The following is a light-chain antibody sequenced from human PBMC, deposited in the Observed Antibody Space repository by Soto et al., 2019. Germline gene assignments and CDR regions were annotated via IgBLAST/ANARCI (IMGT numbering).Light chain of an antibody. J-gene: IGLJ2*01. CDR3: SAWYVSPSARVV. V-gene: IGLV1-47*01. CDR2: RDY. Sequence: QLVLTQPPSASGTPGQRLTISCSGRSSNIGNNYVYCYQQLPGTSPKLLIYRDYQRPSGVPDRFSASKSGTSASLEISGLRSEDEAVYYCSAWYVSPSARVVFGGGTKLTVL. CDR1: SSNIGNNY.